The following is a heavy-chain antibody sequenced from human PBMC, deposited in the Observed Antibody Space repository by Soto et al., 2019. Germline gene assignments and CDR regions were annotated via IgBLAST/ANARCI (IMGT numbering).Heavy chain of an antibody. CDR3: ARGLDYGDPAFDS. CDR1: GGAIRSSGYS. J-gene: IGHJ4*02. V-gene: IGHV4-30-2*01. Sequence: QLQLQESCSRLLNPSQTLSLTCAVSGGAIRSSGYSWSWIRQPQGEGLEWIGYISHSGSAHYKPSLKSRVTISVEVSKSQISLELTSVTAADRAVYYFARGLDYGDPAFDSWGQGSLGTVSS. D-gene: IGHD4-17*01. CDR2: ISHSGSA.